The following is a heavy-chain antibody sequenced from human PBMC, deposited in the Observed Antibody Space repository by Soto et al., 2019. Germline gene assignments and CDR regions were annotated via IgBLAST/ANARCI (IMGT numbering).Heavy chain of an antibody. Sequence: QVQLQESGPGLVKPSETLSLTCTVSGGSISSYYWSWIRQPPGKGLEWIGYIYYSGSTNYNRSLKSRVTISVDTSKNQFSLKLSSVTAADTAVYYCARSAHDYIWGSYRPEAHLDYWGQGTLVTVSS. CDR3: ARSAHDYIWGSYRPEAHLDY. CDR2: IYYSGST. V-gene: IGHV4-59*08. CDR1: GGSISSYY. D-gene: IGHD3-16*02. J-gene: IGHJ4*02.